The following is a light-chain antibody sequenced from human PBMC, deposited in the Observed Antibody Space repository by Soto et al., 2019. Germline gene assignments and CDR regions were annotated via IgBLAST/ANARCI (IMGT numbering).Light chain of an antibody. Sequence: EREMTQSRATLCVSPGEGATLCGMTNQSVRSNLAWYQQKPGQAPRLLIYGASTRATGVPPRFSGSGSGTEFTLTISNLQSEDFGVYYCQQYENWPPYTFGQGTKVDIK. J-gene: IGKJ2*01. V-gene: IGKV3-15*01. CDR2: GAS. CDR3: QQYENWPPYT. CDR1: QSVRSN.